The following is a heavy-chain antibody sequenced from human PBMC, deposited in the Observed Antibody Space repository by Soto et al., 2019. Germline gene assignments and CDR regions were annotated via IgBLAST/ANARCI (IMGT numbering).Heavy chain of an antibody. CDR2: IYYSGST. D-gene: IGHD6-25*01. Sequence: PSETLSLTCTVSGGSISSYYWSWIRQPPGKGLEWIGYIYYSGSTNYNPSLKSRVTISVDTSKNQFSLKLSSVTAADTAVYYCARHESFNIAARGGGWFDPWGQGTLVTVSS. CDR1: GGSISSYY. V-gene: IGHV4-59*08. CDR3: ARHESFNIAARGGGWFDP. J-gene: IGHJ5*02.